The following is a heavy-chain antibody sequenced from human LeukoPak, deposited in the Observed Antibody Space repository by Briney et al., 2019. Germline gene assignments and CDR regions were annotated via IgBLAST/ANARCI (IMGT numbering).Heavy chain of an antibody. CDR2: ISSSSSYI. CDR3: ARGEEWLRHTPDY. CDR1: GFTFSSYS. J-gene: IGHJ4*02. V-gene: IGHV3-21*01. Sequence: GGSLRLSCAASGFTFSSYSMNWVRQAPGKGLEWVSSISSSSSYIYYADSVKGRFTISRDNAKNSLYLQMNSLRAEDTAVYYSARGEEWLRHTPDYWGQGTLVTVSS. D-gene: IGHD5-12*01.